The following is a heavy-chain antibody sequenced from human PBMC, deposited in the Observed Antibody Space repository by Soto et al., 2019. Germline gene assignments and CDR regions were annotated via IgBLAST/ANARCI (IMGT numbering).Heavy chain of an antibody. J-gene: IGHJ4*02. V-gene: IGHV4-39*01. D-gene: IGHD2-8*01. Sequence: SETLSLTCTVSGGSVSNSNYYWGWIRQSPGKGLEWIGSVYYRGRSYSKSSVKSRVTISVDTSKNQFSLNLNSVTASDTAVYFCVSQRTSVLTQAYFDYWGPGALVTVSS. CDR3: VSQRTSVLTQAYFDY. CDR2: VYYRGRS. CDR1: GGSVSNSNYY.